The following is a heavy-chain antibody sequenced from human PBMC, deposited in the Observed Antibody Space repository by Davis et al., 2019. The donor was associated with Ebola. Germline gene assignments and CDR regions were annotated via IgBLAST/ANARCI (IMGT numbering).Heavy chain of an antibody. CDR1: GYDFHNQW. Sequence: GESLKISCKGSGYDFHNQWIGWVRQMPGKGLEWMGIIFPRDSDTRYSPSFQGHVTISVDKSISTAYLQWSSLRASDTAMYYCARGQDNSGWVNGWFFDPWGQGTLVTVSS. D-gene: IGHD6-19*01. CDR2: IFPRDSDT. V-gene: IGHV5-51*01. CDR3: ARGQDNSGWVNGWFFDP. J-gene: IGHJ5*02.